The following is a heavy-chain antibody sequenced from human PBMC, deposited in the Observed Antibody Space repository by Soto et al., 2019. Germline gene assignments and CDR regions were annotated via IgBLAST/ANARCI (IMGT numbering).Heavy chain of an antibody. CDR1: GFTFNRYG. D-gene: IGHD4-4*01. V-gene: IGHV3-30*03. CDR2: ISFDGTAK. CDR3: ATCRTTRFDS. J-gene: IGHJ5*01. Sequence: GGSLRLSCVASGFTFNRYGMHWVRQAPGKGLEWVAEISFDGTAKYYAESVKGRFTVTRDNGNNTLHLEMNSLGAKHTAVYSCATCRTTRFDSSHQGTLVTVAS.